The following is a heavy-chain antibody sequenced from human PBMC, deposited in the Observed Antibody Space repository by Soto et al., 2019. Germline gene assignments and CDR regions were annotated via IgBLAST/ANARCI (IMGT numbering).Heavy chain of an antibody. V-gene: IGHV4-31*03. Sequence: SETLSLTCTVSGGSISSGGYYWSWIRQHPGKGLEWIGYIYYSGSTYYNPSLKSRVTISVDTSKNQFSLKLSSVTAADTAVYYCARGGGRITMVRGVIGDFDYWGQGTLVTVSS. J-gene: IGHJ4*02. CDR2: IYYSGST. CDR3: ARGGGRITMVRGVIGDFDY. D-gene: IGHD3-10*01. CDR1: GGSISSGGYY.